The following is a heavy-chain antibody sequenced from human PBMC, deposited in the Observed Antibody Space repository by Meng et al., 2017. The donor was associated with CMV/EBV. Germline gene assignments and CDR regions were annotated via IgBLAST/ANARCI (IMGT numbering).Heavy chain of an antibody. CDR2: IYYSGST. CDR1: GGSISSSSYY. D-gene: IGHD1-7*01. Sequence: SETLSLTCTVSGGSISSSSYYWGWIRQPPGKGLEWIGSIYYSGSTYYNPSLKSRVTISVDTSKNQFSLKLSSVTAADTAVYYCARAPPRSTGTTRYFDYWGQGTLVTVSS. V-gene: IGHV4-39*07. J-gene: IGHJ4*02. CDR3: ARAPPRSTGTTRYFDY.